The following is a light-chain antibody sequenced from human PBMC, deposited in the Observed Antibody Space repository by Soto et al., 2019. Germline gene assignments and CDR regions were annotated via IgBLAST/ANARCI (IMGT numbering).Light chain of an antibody. CDR1: QSVGGTF. J-gene: IGKJ1*01. CDR2: GAS. CDR3: QQYNNWPRT. Sequence: EIVLTQSPGTLSLSPGEGATLSCGASQSVGGTFLAWYQQKGGQAPRLLIHGASTRATGIPARFSGSGSGTEFTLTISSLQSEDFAVYYCQQYNNWPRTFGQGTKVDI. V-gene: IGKV3-15*01.